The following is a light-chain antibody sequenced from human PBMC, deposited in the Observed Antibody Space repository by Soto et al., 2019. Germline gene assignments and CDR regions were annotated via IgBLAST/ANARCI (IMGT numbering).Light chain of an antibody. Sequence: DLQMTQSPSSLSASAGDRVTITCQASQYITTYLNWYQQKPGKAPKLLIYHASDVETGVPSRFSGSGSGTEFPFTISSLQPEDVATYYCQQYDNLPLTFGGGTTVEI. CDR2: HAS. J-gene: IGKJ4*01. CDR3: QQYDNLPLT. V-gene: IGKV1-33*01. CDR1: QYITTY.